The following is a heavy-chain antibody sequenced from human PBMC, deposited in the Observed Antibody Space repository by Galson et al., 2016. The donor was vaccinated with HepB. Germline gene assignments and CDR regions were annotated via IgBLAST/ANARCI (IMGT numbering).Heavy chain of an antibody. CDR2: ISGSASRT. J-gene: IGHJ4*02. CDR3: AKDQRYIESSGWYDFDF. V-gene: IGHV3-23*01. CDR1: GFTFSSFA. Sequence: SLRLSCAASGFTFSSFAMSWVRQAPGKGLEWVAAISGSASRTYAAGSVKGRFTISRDNSKNTLYLLINSPRAEDTAIYYCAKDQRYIESSGWYDFDFWGQGTLVIVAS. D-gene: IGHD6-19*01.